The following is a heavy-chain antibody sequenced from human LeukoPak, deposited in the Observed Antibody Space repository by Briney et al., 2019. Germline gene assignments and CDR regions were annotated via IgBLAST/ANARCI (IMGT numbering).Heavy chain of an antibody. J-gene: IGHJ6*03. CDR1: GGSISSHY. D-gene: IGHD3-3*01. CDR3: ARGRSGPSYYYMDF. Sequence: SATLSLTCPVSGGSISSHYCSWIRPPPGKGLEWIGNIYYSGSTNYNPSLKSRVTISVDTSKNQFSLKLSSVTAADTAVYFCARGRSGPSYYYMDFWGKGTTVTVSS. V-gene: IGHV4-59*11. CDR2: IYYSGST.